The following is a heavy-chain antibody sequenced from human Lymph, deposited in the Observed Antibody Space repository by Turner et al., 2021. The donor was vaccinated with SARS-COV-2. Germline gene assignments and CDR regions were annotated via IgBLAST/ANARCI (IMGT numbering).Heavy chain of an antibody. CDR2: ISYDGSNK. CDR1: GFTFSTYA. D-gene: IGHD3-10*01. J-gene: IGHJ6*02. V-gene: IGHV3-30*04. CDR3: ARYASGGYFYYGMDV. Sequence: QVQLVESEGGVVQPGRSLRLSCAASGFTFSTYAIYWVRQAPGKGLEWVAVISYDGSNKYYADSVKGRFTISRDNSKNTLYLQMNSLRAEDTAVYYCARYASGGYFYYGMDVWGQGTTVTVSS.